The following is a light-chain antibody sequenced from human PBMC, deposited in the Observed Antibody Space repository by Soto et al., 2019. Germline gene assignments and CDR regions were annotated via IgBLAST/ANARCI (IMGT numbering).Light chain of an antibody. CDR3: QQYNNWPAWT. CDR2: GAS. V-gene: IGKV3-15*01. Sequence: EIVLTQSPATLSVSQGERATLSCRASQSVSSNLAWYQQKPGQAPRLLIYGASTRATGIPARFSGSGSGTEFTLTISSLQSEDFAVYDCQQYNNWPAWTFGQGTKVEIK. J-gene: IGKJ1*01. CDR1: QSVSSN.